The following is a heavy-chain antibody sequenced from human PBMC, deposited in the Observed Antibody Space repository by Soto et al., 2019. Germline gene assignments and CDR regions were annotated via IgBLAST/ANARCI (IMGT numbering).Heavy chain of an antibody. Sequence: SETLSLTCTVSGGSISSYYWSWIRQTPGKGLEWIGYIYYSGSTNYNPSLKSRVTISVDTSKNQFSLKLSSGTAADTSLYYCARDWSSSSVNWYYMDVWGKGTTVTVSS. CDR2: IYYSGST. V-gene: IGHV4-59*01. D-gene: IGHD6-6*01. CDR1: GGSISSYY. CDR3: ARDWSSSSVNWYYMDV. J-gene: IGHJ6*03.